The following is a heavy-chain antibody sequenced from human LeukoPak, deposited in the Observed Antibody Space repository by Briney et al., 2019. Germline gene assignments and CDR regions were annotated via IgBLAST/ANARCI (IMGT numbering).Heavy chain of an antibody. J-gene: IGHJ4*02. CDR1: GGSISSYY. Sequence: SETLSLTCTVSGGSISSYYWSWIRQPPGKGLEWIGYIYYSGSTNDNPSPKSRATISVDTPKNQFSLKLSSVTAADTAVYYCARGSYHELSSFDYWGQGTLVTVSS. CDR2: IYYSGST. D-gene: IGHD1-26*01. CDR3: ARGSYHELSSFDY. V-gene: IGHV4-59*01.